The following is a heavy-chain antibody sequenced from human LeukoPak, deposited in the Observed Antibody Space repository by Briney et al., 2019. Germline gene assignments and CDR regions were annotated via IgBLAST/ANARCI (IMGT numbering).Heavy chain of an antibody. V-gene: IGHV4-59*01. CDR2: IYYSGST. CDR1: GGSISSYY. Sequence: SEALSLTCTVSGGSISSYYWSWIRQPPGKGLEWIGYIYYSGSTNYNPSLKSRVTISVDTSKNQFSLKLSSVTAADTAVYYCARVVGGDWFDPWGQGTLVTVSS. CDR3: ARVVGGDWFDP. J-gene: IGHJ5*02. D-gene: IGHD2-21*01.